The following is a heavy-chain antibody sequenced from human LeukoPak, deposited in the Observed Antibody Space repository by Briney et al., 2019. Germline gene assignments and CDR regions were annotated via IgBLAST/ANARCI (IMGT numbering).Heavy chain of an antibody. J-gene: IGHJ2*01. V-gene: IGHV3-15*01. CDR3: ATGRDFDL. CDR1: GFTFSNAW. Sequence: GGSLRLSCAASGFTFSNAWTNWVRQAPGKGQEWVGRIKSKPDGETTDYAAPVKGRFTISRDDSKNMVYVQMNSLKTEDTAVYYCATGRDFDLWGRGTLVTVSS. CDR2: IKSKPDGETT.